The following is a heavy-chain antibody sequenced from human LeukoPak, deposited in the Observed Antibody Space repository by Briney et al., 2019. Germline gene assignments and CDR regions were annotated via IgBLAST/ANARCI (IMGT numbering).Heavy chain of an antibody. D-gene: IGHD6-19*01. Sequence: GGSLRLSCAASGFTFSRNSMNWVRQAPGKGLEWVSSVSTSSSYIYYADSVKGRFTISRDNAKNSLYLQMNSLRVDDTAVYYCARGASVVAGSDDAFDIWGQGTMVTVSS. CDR1: GFTFSRNS. CDR2: VSTSSSYI. V-gene: IGHV3-21*01. J-gene: IGHJ3*02. CDR3: ARGASVVAGSDDAFDI.